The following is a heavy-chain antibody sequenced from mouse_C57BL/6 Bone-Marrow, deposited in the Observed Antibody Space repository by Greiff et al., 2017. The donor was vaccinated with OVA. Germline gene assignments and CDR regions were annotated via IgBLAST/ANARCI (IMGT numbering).Heavy chain of an antibody. CDR3: ARHHYYGSSPFAY. CDR2: IYPGGGYT. D-gene: IGHD1-1*01. V-gene: IGHV1-63*01. J-gene: IGHJ3*01. Sequence: VQVVESGAELVRPGTSVKMSCKASGYTFTNYWIGWAKQRPGHGLEWIGDIYPGGGYTNYNEKFKGKATLTADKSSSTAYMQFSSLTSEDSAIYYCARHHYYGSSPFAYWGQGTLVTVSA. CDR1: GYTFTNYW.